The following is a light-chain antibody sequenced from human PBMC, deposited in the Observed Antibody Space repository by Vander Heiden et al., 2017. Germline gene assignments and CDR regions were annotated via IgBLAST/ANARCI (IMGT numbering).Light chain of an antibody. Sequence: QSVLTQPPSASGTPGQWVTITCSGSSANIGSNYVYWYQQLPGTAPKLLIYSNNQRPSGGPDRFSGSKSGTSAALAISGLRSEDEADYYCAAWDDSRSGPGVFGGGTKLTVL. CDR2: SNN. CDR3: AAWDDSRSGPGV. J-gene: IGLJ3*02. CDR1: SANIGSNY. V-gene: IGLV1-47*02.